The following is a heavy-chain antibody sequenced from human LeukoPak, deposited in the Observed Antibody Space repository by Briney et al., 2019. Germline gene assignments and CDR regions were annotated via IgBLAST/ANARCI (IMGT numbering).Heavy chain of an antibody. CDR2: ISSSSSYI. D-gene: IGHD3-9*01. V-gene: IGHV3-21*04. J-gene: IGHJ6*03. Sequence: GGSLRLSCAASRFTFSSYSMNWVRQAPGKGLEWVSSISSSSSYIYYADSVKGRFTISRDNAKNSLYLQMNSLRAEDTAVYYCARTHKYYDILTGYRGYYMDVWGKGTTVTISS. CDR3: ARTHKYYDILTGYRGYYMDV. CDR1: RFTFSSYS.